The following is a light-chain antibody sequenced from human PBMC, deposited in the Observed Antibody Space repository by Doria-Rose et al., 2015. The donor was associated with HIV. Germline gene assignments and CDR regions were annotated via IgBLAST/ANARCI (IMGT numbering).Light chain of an antibody. V-gene: IGKV3-20*01. Sequence: TQSPGTLSLSPGDRATLSCRASQRFSSTYLAWYQQKPGQAPSLLIYDGSNRATGIPDRFSASGSGTDFTLTINRLEPEDFALYYCHQYGTSWTFGQGTKVEI. CDR2: DGS. CDR1: QRFSSTY. J-gene: IGKJ1*01. CDR3: HQYGTSWT.